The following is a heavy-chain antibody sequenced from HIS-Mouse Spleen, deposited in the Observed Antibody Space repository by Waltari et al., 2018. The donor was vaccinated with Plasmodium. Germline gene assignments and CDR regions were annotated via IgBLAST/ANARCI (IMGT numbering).Heavy chain of an antibody. CDR2: IYYSGST. D-gene: IGHD6-13*01. V-gene: IGHV4-59*08. CDR1: GGSISSYY. J-gene: IGHJ4*02. CDR3: ARHRYSSSWYSY. Sequence: QVQLQESDPGLVKPSETLSLTCTVSGGSISSYYWSWIRQPPGKGLEWIGYIYYSGSTNYNPSLKSRVTISVDTSKNQFSLKLSSVTAADTAVYYCARHRYSSSWYSYWGQGTLVTVSS.